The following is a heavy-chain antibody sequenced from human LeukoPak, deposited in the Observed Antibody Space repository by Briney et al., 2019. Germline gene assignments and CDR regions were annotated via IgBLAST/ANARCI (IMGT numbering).Heavy chain of an antibody. V-gene: IGHV5-51*01. D-gene: IGHD3-9*01. CDR1: GYIFTHYW. J-gene: IGHJ4*02. Sequence: GESLKISCQVFGYIFTHYWIGWVRQMPGKGLEWMGIIYPGDSDTRYIPSFQGQVTISADKSINTAYLQWSSLKASDTAIYYCARSASRYFDWFDYWGQGTLVTVSS. CDR2: IYPGDSDT. CDR3: ARSASRYFDWFDY.